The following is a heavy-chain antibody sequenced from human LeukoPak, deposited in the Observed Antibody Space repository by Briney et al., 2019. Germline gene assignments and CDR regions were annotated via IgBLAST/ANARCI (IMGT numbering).Heavy chain of an antibody. CDR3: AREYSGYDLAFDY. CDR2: IYSGGTT. V-gene: IGHV3-66*01. Sequence: GGSLRLSCATSGFTVSTNFMSWVRQAPGKGLESVSIIYSGGTTYYADSVKGRFTISRDNAKNSLYLQMNSLRAEDTAVYYCAREYSGYDLAFDYWGQGTLVTVSS. D-gene: IGHD5-12*01. J-gene: IGHJ4*02. CDR1: GFTVSTNF.